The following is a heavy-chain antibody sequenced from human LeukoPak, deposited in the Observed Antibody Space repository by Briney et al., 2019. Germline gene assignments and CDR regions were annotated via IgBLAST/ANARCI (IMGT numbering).Heavy chain of an antibody. V-gene: IGHV3-53*01. J-gene: IGHJ6*03. Sequence: PGGSLRLSCAASGFTVSSNYMSWVRQAPGKGLEWVSVIYSGGSTYYADSVKGRFTISRDNSKNTLYLQMNSLRAEDTAVYYCAREAWFARRAQSVFGFYYYYMDVWGKGTTVTISS. D-gene: IGHD3-10*01. CDR3: AREAWFARRAQSVFGFYYYYMDV. CDR1: GFTVSSNY. CDR2: IYSGGST.